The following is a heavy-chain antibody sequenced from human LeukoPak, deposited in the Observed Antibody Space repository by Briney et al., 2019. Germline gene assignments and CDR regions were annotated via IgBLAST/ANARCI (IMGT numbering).Heavy chain of an antibody. Sequence: ASVKVSCKVSGYTLTELSMHWVRQAPGKGLGWMGGFDPEDGETIYAQKFQGRVTMTEDTSTDTAYMELSSLRSEDTAVYYCATDRTLGVVMDVWGQGTTVTVSS. V-gene: IGHV1-24*01. D-gene: IGHD3-3*01. CDR1: GYTLTELS. J-gene: IGHJ6*02. CDR3: ATDRTLGVVMDV. CDR2: FDPEDGET.